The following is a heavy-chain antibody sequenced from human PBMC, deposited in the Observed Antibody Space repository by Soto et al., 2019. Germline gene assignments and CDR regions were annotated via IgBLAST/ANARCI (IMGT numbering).Heavy chain of an antibody. Sequence: SETQSLTCTVSGGSIISSSDYWGWIRQPPGKGLEWIGSIYYSGSTYYNPSLKSRVTISVDTSKNQFSLKLSSVTAADTAVYYCARLKGSSFYWGQGTLVTVS. CDR3: ARLKGSSFY. J-gene: IGHJ4*02. CDR1: GGSIISSSDY. V-gene: IGHV4-39*01. CDR2: IYYSGST. D-gene: IGHD6-13*01.